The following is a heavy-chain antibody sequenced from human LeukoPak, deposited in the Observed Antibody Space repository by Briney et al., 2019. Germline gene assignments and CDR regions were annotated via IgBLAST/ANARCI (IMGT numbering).Heavy chain of an antibody. J-gene: IGHJ4*02. Sequence: GESLTISCTGSGYSFTKYCIGWVRQMPGQGLELMGILFPGDSDARYSPSFQGPVTVSADACISTAYLQWSTLKASDTAMYYCARHPYCSGSSCYEAGFADYWGQGTLVTVSS. V-gene: IGHV5-51*01. CDR1: GYSFTKYC. CDR2: LFPGDSDA. D-gene: IGHD2-15*01. CDR3: ARHPYCSGSSCYEAGFADY.